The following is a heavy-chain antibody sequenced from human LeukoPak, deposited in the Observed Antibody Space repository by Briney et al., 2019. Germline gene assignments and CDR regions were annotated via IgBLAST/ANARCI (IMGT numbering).Heavy chain of an antibody. CDR3: ASAAGAFDM. Sequence: PGGSLRLSCAASGFAFSDYGMHWIRQAPGKGLEWVAVIWSDGSHIYYAESMKGRLTISRDSSKNMVYLQMNSLRVEDTAVYYCASAAGAFDMWGQGTLVTVSS. D-gene: IGHD6-13*01. CDR2: IWSDGSHI. J-gene: IGHJ3*02. V-gene: IGHV3-33*03. CDR1: GFAFSDYG.